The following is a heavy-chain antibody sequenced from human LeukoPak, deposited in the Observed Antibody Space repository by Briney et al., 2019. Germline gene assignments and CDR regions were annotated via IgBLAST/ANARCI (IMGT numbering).Heavy chain of an antibody. J-gene: IGHJ2*01. CDR1: GFSFSDYY. CDR2: ISSSSGST. D-gene: IGHD6-19*01. CDR3: ARPYSSDWYGGFDL. Sequence: GGSLRLSCAASGFSFSDYYMNWVRQAPGKGLEWVSYISSSSGSTNYADSVKGRFTISRDNAKNSLFLQMNSLRAEDTAVYYCARPYSSDWYGGFDLWGRGTLVAVSS. V-gene: IGHV3-11*03.